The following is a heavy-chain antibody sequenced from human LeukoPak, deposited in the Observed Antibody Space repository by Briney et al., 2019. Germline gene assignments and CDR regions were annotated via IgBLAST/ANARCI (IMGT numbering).Heavy chain of an antibody. V-gene: IGHV3-7*01. CDR1: VFTFDSFW. J-gene: IGHJ4*02. CDR2: IKQDGSEN. D-gene: IGHD6-13*01. CDR3: ARGAAAGF. Sequence: PGGSLRLSCAASVFTFDSFWMTWVRQSPGKWLEWVANIKQDGSENYYVDSVKGRFTIYRDNAKNSLYLQMNSLTAEDTAVYYCARGAAAGFWGQGTLVTVSS.